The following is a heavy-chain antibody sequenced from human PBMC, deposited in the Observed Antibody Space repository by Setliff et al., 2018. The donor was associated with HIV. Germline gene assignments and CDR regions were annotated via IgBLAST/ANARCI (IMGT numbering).Heavy chain of an antibody. CDR3: TAVGSLAGRRPELN. V-gene: IGHV3-15*01. CDR2: LRSKIDGGTT. J-gene: IGHJ4*02. D-gene: IGHD6-6*01. CDR1: GFTFSSYG. Sequence: GSLRLSCAASGFTFSSYGMHWVRQAPGKGLEWVARLRSKIDGGTTEYAAPVKGRFTISRDDSINTLYLQMNSLKTEDTAVYFCTAVGSLAGRRPELNWGRGTLVTVSS.